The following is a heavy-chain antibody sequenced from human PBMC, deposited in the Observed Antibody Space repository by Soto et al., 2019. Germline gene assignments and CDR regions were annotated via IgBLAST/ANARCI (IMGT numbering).Heavy chain of an antibody. CDR3: ARGDYGDYGPRYYFDY. J-gene: IGHJ4*02. Sequence: SVKVSCKASGGTFSSYAINWVRQAPGQGLEWMGGIIPIFGTANYAQKFQGRVTITADESTSTAYMELSSLRSEDTAVYYCARGDYGDYGPRYYFDYWGQGTLVTVSS. CDR2: IIPIFGTA. D-gene: IGHD4-17*01. CDR1: GGTFSSYA. V-gene: IGHV1-69*13.